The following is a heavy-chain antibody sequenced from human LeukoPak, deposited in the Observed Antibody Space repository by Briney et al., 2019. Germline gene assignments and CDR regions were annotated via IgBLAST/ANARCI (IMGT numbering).Heavy chain of an antibody. CDR3: ARLTARSWFDP. CDR2: ISYSGST. J-gene: IGHJ5*02. CDR1: GGSISSDY. D-gene: IGHD1-14*01. Sequence: SQTLSLTCTVSGGSISSDYWSWIRQPPGKGLECIGYISYSGSTNSNPSLKSRVTISIDTSKNQFSLKLSSVSATDTAVYYCARLTARSWFDPWGQGTLVTVSS. V-gene: IGHV4-59*08.